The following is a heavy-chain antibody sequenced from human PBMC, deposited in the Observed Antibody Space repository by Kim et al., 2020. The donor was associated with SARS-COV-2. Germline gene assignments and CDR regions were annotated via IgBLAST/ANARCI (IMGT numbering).Heavy chain of an antibody. J-gene: IGHJ5*02. CDR1: GYTFTGYY. Sequence: ASVKVSCKASGYTFTGYYMHWVRQAPGQGLEWIGRINPNSGRSNYAQQFQGRVTMTRDTSISTAYMELSRLRSDDTAVYDCAGIWRAAAANWFDPWGQGTLCTVAS. CDR3: AGIWRAAAANWFDP. CDR2: INPNSGRS. V-gene: IGHV1-2*06. D-gene: IGHD6-13*01.